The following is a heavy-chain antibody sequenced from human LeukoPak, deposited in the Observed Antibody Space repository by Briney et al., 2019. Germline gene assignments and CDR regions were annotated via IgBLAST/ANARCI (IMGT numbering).Heavy chain of an antibody. Sequence: SQTLSLTCTVSCGFLSSGGYYLSWIRQPPGKGLEWIGYIYYSGSTYYNPSLKSRVTISVDTSKNQFSLKLSSVTAADTAVYYCARGEYLDSSGYHQRYYYGMDVWGQGTTVTVSS. CDR3: ARGEYLDSSGYHQRYYYGMDV. J-gene: IGHJ6*02. D-gene: IGHD3-22*01. CDR1: CGFLSSGGYY. CDR2: IYYSGST. V-gene: IGHV4-30-4*01.